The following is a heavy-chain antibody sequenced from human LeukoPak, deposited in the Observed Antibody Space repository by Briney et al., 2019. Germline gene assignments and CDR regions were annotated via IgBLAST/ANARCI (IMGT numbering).Heavy chain of an antibody. D-gene: IGHD1-26*01. Sequence: PSETLSLTCAVYGGSFSGYYWSWIRQPPGKGLEWIGEINHSGSTNYNPSLKSRVTISVDTSKNQFSLKLSSVTAADTAVYYCARGNQLVGATDYWGQGTLVTVSS. CDR1: GGSFSGYY. V-gene: IGHV4-34*01. CDR3: ARGNQLVGATDY. J-gene: IGHJ4*02. CDR2: INHSGST.